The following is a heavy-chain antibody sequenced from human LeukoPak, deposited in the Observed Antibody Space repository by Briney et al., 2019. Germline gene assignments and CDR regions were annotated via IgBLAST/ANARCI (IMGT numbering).Heavy chain of an antibody. Sequence: GGSLRLSCAASGFTFSSYGMHWVRQAPGKGLEWVAFIRYDGSNKYYADSVKGRFTISRDNSKNTLYLQMNSLRAEDTAVYYCARARSTSVYYFDYWGQGTLLTVSS. D-gene: IGHD2-2*01. CDR1: GFTFSSYG. V-gene: IGHV3-30*02. J-gene: IGHJ4*02. CDR3: ARARSTSVYYFDY. CDR2: IRYDGSNK.